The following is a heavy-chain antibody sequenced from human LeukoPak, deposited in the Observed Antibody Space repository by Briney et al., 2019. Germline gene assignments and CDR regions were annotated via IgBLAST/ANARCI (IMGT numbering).Heavy chain of an antibody. Sequence: GASVKVSCEASGYTFTSYYMHWVRQAPGQGLEWRGIINPSGGSTRYAQKFQGRVTMTRDTSTSTVYMELSSLRSEDTAVYYCARGRMVRGVITPFQHWGQGTLVTVSS. J-gene: IGHJ1*01. CDR2: INPSGGST. CDR1: GYTFTSYY. CDR3: ARGRMVRGVITPFQH. V-gene: IGHV1-46*01. D-gene: IGHD3-10*01.